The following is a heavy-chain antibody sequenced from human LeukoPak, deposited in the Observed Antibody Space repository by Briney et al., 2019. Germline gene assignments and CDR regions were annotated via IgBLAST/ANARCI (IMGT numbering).Heavy chain of an antibody. CDR2: IKLYESAK. D-gene: IGHD3/OR15-3a*01. Sequence: GGSLRLSCVASGFTFGKYWMRWVRQAPGKGLEWVATIKLYESAKNYVDSMKARSTTSRDNTKNSLYLQMNSLRAEATAVFYCARGHYDTWSRRGNFDSWGQGTLVIVSS. J-gene: IGHJ4*02. CDR1: GFTFGKYW. CDR3: ARGHYDTWSRRGNFDS. V-gene: IGHV3-7*03.